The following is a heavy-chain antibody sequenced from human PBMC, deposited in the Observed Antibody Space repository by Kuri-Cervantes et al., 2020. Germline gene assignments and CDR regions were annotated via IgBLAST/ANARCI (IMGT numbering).Heavy chain of an antibody. V-gene: IGHV3-23*01. CDR1: GFTFSDYY. Sequence: GESLKISCAASGFTFSDYYMSWIRQAPGKGLEWVSAISGSGGSTYYADSVKGRFTISRDNSKNTLYLQMNSLRAEDTAVYYCAKTIKRSSSTREGFDPWGQGTLVTVSS. D-gene: IGHD6-13*01. CDR3: AKTIKRSSSTREGFDP. CDR2: ISGSGGST. J-gene: IGHJ5*02.